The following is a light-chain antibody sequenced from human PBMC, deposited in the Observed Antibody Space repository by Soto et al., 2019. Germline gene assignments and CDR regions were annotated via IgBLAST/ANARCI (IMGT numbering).Light chain of an antibody. CDR3: QQYGDLPLT. J-gene: IGKJ4*01. CDR2: DAS. CDR1: EDIGNY. V-gene: IGKV1-33*01. Sequence: DIQITQSPPSLSSSVGDRVTITCQASEDIGNYVSWYQQKKGKAPKLLIYDASTLETGVPPRFRGSGSGTDFALTITSLQPEDFASYYCQQYGDLPLTFGGGTKVDI.